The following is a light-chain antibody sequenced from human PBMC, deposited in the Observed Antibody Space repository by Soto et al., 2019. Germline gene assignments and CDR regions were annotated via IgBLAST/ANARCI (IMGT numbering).Light chain of an antibody. Sequence: EIVMTQSPATLSVSPGERATLSCRASQSVGSNLAWYRQKPGQSPRLLIYGASTRASGVPARFSGSGSGTKFTLTISSLQSEDFAVYYCQQYNNWPRTFGQGTKVDIK. CDR1: QSVGSN. J-gene: IGKJ1*01. CDR2: GAS. CDR3: QQYNNWPRT. V-gene: IGKV3-15*01.